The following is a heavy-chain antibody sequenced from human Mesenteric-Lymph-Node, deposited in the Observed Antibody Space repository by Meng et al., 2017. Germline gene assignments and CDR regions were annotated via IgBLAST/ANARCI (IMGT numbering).Heavy chain of an antibody. J-gene: IGHJ4*02. Sequence: QVQLQESGPGLVKPSGTLFLTCTVSGDCISSDIWWSWGRQPPGKGLEWIGEVYHRGDTNYNPSLKSRVVISVDRSKNQFSLNLSSVTAADTAVYYCARDPVGADFDYWGQGTLVTVSS. V-gene: IGHV4-4*02. CDR3: ARDPVGADFDY. D-gene: IGHD1-26*01. CDR1: GDCISSDIW. CDR2: VYHRGDT.